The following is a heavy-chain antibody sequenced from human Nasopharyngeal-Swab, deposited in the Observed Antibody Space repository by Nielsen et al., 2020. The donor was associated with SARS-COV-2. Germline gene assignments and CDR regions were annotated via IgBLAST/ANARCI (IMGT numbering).Heavy chain of an antibody. Sequence: SLKISCAASGFTFDDYAMHWVRQAPGKGLEWVSGISWNSGSIGYADSVKGRFTISRDNAKNSLYLQMNSLRAEDTALYYCAKEKGGGSSWHTGYYYYGMDVWGQGTTVTVSS. CDR1: GFTFDDYA. V-gene: IGHV3-9*01. CDR2: ISWNSGSI. CDR3: AKEKGGGSSWHTGYYYYGMDV. D-gene: IGHD6-13*01. J-gene: IGHJ6*02.